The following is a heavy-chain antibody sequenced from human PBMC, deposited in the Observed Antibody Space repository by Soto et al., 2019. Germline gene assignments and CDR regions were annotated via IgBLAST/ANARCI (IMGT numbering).Heavy chain of an antibody. Sequence: QLQLQESGPGLVKPSETLSLTCTVSGGSISSSSYYWGWIRQPPGKGLEWIGSIYYSGSTYYNPPLKSRVTISVDTSKNQFSLKLSSVTAADTAVYYCATESYGSSFYYYYMDVWGKGTTVTVSS. J-gene: IGHJ6*03. CDR1: GGSISSSSYY. D-gene: IGHD1-26*01. V-gene: IGHV4-39*01. CDR3: ATESYGSSFYYYYMDV. CDR2: IYYSGST.